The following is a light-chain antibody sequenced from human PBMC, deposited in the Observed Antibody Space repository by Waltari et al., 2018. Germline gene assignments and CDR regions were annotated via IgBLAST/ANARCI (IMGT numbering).Light chain of an antibody. CDR3: SSYTSSSTAV. CDR2: DVS. Sequence: QSALTQPASVSGSPGQSITISCTGTSSDVGGYNYVSWYQQHPGQAPKLLIYDVSKRPSGVSHRFSGSKSGNTASLTISGRQAEDEADYYCSSYTSSSTAVFGGGTQLTVL. J-gene: IGLJ7*01. V-gene: IGLV2-14*03. CDR1: SSDVGGYNY.